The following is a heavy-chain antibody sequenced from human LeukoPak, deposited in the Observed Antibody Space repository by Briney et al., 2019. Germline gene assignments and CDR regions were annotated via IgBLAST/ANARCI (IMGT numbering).Heavy chain of an antibody. J-gene: IGHJ6*02. V-gene: IGHV4-31*03. D-gene: IGHD6-19*01. Sequence: SETLSLTCTVSGGSISSGGYYWSWIRQHPGKGLEWIGYIYYSGSTYYNPSLKSRVTISVDTSKNQFSLKLSSVTAADTAVYYCARTAVAGVYGDYYYYGMDVWGQGTTVTVSS. CDR3: ARTAVAGVYGDYYYYGMDV. CDR2: IYYSGST. CDR1: GGSISSGGYY.